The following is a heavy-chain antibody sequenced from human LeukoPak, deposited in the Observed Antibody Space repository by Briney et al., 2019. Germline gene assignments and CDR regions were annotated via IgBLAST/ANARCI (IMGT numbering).Heavy chain of an antibody. CDR2: ISSTSTYI. D-gene: IGHD6-13*01. CDR1: GFSLNTFG. CDR3: AGNPVRISGGGPHWFDP. J-gene: IGHJ5*02. Sequence: GGSLRLSCTASGFSLNTFGMNWVRQAPGEGLEWVSSISSTSTYIYYADSVKGRFTIPRDNAKNSLYLQMDSLRPEDTAVHYCAGNPVRISGGGPHWFDPWGQGALVTVSS. V-gene: IGHV3-21*01.